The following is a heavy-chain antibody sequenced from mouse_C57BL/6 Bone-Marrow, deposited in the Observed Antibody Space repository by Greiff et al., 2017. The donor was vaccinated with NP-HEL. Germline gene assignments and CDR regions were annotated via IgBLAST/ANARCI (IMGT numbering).Heavy chain of an antibody. V-gene: IGHV1-50*01. Sequence: QVQLQQPGAELVKPGASVKLSCKASGYTFTSYWMQWVKQRPGQGLEWIGEIDPSDSYTNYNQKFKGKATLTVDTSSSTAYMQLSSLTSEDSAGYYCARSGTAQALYAMDYWGQGTSVTVSA. J-gene: IGHJ4*01. CDR1: GYTFTSYW. CDR2: IDPSDSYT. CDR3: ARSGTAQALYAMDY. D-gene: IGHD3-2*02.